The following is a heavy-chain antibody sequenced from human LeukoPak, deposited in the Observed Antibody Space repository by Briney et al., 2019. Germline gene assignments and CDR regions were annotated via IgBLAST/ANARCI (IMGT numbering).Heavy chain of an antibody. CDR1: GGSISSYY. V-gene: IGHV4-59*01. CDR3: ARASGTYYDFWSGYYNWFDP. CDR2: IYYSGST. J-gene: IGHJ5*02. Sequence: SETLSLACTVSGGSISSYYWSWIRQPPGKGLEWIGYIYYSGSTNYNPSLKSRVTISVDTSKNQFSLKLSSVTAADTAVYYCARASGTYYDFWSGYYNWFDPWGQGTLVTVSS. D-gene: IGHD3-3*01.